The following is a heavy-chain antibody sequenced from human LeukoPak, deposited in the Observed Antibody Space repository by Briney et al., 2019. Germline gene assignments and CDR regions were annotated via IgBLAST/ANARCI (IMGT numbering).Heavy chain of an antibody. J-gene: IGHJ4*02. CDR1: GGSFSGYY. Sequence: SETLSLTCAVYGGSFSGYYWSWIRQPPGKGLEWIGEINHSGSTNYNPSLKSRVTISVDTSKNQFSLKLSSVTAADTAVYYCASQRAVEMANFDYWGQGTLVTVSS. CDR3: ASQRAVEMANFDY. D-gene: IGHD5-24*01. V-gene: IGHV4-34*01. CDR2: INHSGST.